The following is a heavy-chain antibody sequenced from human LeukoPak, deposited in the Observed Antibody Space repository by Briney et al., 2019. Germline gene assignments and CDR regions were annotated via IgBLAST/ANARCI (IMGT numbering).Heavy chain of an antibody. CDR2: INLDGREK. Sequence: PGRSLRLSCAPSGFTLSSYWMSWVRQAPGKGVEGVANINLDGREKYYVDSAQGRFTISRDNAKNSLYLHMNSLRGEDTAVYYCARGRGRRAAAGTGYYMDVWGKGTTVTVSS. CDR1: GFTLSSYW. J-gene: IGHJ6*03. D-gene: IGHD6-13*01. V-gene: IGHV3-7*01. CDR3: ARGRGRRAAAGTGYYMDV.